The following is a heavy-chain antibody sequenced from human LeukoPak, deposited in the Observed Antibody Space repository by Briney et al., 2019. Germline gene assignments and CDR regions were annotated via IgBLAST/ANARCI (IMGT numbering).Heavy chain of an antibody. CDR2: IHQHGSKE. Sequence: PGGSLRLSCTTSGFNFRAYWMGWARQAPGKGLEWVANIHQHGSKENYLDSVKGRFTISRDNAKNSLYLQMNSLRAEDTAVYYCARDATMVPLYYYYYMDVWGKGTTVTVSS. CDR3: ARDATMVPLYYYYYMDV. CDR1: GFNFRAYW. D-gene: IGHD3-10*01. V-gene: IGHV3-7*01. J-gene: IGHJ6*03.